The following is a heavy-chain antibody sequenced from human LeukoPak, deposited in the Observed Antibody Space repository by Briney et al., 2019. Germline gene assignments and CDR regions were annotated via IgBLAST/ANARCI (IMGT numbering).Heavy chain of an antibody. CDR3: RIAAAGRDY. D-gene: IGHD6-13*01. V-gene: IGHV3-74*01. Sequence: GGSLRVSCAASGFTFSNYWMHWVRQAPGKGLVWASYINSAGTNTNYADSVKGRFTISRDTAKNTLYLQMNSLRAEDTAVYYCRIAAAGRDYWGQGTLVTISS. CDR2: INSAGTNT. CDR1: GFTFSNYW. J-gene: IGHJ4*02.